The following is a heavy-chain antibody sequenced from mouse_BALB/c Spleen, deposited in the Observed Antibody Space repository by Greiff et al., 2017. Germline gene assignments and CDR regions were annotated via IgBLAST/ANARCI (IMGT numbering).Heavy chain of an antibody. CDR2: ISSGGSYT. CDR1: GFTFSSYG. Sequence: EVMLVESGGDLVKPGGSLKLSCAASGFTFSSYGMSWVRQTPDKRLEWVATISSGGSYTYYPDSVKGRFTISRDNAKNTLYLQMSSLKSEDTAMYYCARITTATVDWYFDVWGAGTTVTVSS. CDR3: ARITTATVDWYFDV. V-gene: IGHV5-6*01. J-gene: IGHJ1*01. D-gene: IGHD1-2*01.